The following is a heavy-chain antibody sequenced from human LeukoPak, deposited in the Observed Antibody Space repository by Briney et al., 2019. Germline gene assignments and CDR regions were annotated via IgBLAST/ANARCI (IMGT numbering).Heavy chain of an antibody. CDR2: ISYDGSNK. CDR3: ARDLKDIVVVVAATWDV. D-gene: IGHD2-15*01. CDR1: GFTFSSYA. J-gene: IGHJ6*04. V-gene: IGHV3-30*04. Sequence: GGSLRLSCAASGFTFSSYAMHWVRQAPATGLERVAVISYDGSNKYYADSVKGRFTISRDNSKNPLYLQMNSLRAEDTAVYYCARDLKDIVVVVAATWDVWGKGTTVTVSS.